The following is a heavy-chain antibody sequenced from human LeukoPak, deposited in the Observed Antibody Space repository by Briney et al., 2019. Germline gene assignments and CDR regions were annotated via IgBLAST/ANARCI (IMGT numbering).Heavy chain of an antibody. CDR1: GGSISSSSYY. V-gene: IGHV4-39*07. CDR2: IYYSGST. CDR3: AREAFYDSSPRGRDY. Sequence: PSETLSLTCTVSGGSISSSSYYWGWIRQPPGKGLEWIGSIYYSGSTYYNPSLKSRVAISVDTSKNQFSLKLSSVTAADTAVYYCAREAFYDSSPRGRDYWGQGTLVTVSS. D-gene: IGHD3-22*01. J-gene: IGHJ4*02.